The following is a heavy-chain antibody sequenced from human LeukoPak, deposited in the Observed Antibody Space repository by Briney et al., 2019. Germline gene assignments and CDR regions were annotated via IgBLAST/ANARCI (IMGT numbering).Heavy chain of an antibody. J-gene: IGHJ6*02. CDR1: GFTFSSYG. CDR2: IAYDGTNK. CDR3: AKDTSMVSIYIGMDV. D-gene: IGHD5-18*01. V-gene: IGHV3-30*18. Sequence: GGSLRLSCAASGFTFSSYGMHWVRQAPGKGLEWVSVIAYDGTNKYYADSVKGRFTISRDNSKNTLYLQMNSLRAEDTAVYYCAKDTSMVSIYIGMDVWGQGTTVTVSS.